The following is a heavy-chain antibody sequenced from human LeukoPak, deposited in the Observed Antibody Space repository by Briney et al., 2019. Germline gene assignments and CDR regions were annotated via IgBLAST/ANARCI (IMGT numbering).Heavy chain of an antibody. CDR2: INPSGGST. V-gene: IGHV1-46*01. CDR3: ARDGLGYCSGGSCYRAYYFDY. D-gene: IGHD2-15*01. J-gene: IGHJ4*02. Sequence: ASVKVSCKAPGYTFTSYYMHWVRQAPGQGLEWMGIINPSGGSTSYAQKFQGRVTMTRDTSTSTAYMELSNLRSEDTAVYYCARDGLGYCSGGSCYRAYYFDYWGQGTLVTVSS. CDR1: GYTFTSYY.